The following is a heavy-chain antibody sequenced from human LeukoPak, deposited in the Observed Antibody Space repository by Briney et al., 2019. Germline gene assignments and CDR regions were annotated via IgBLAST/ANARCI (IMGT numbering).Heavy chain of an antibody. CDR3: ARRGLLWFGELSGY. CDR1: GFTFSSYA. CDR2: ISSNGGST. V-gene: IGHV3-64*01. D-gene: IGHD3-10*01. Sequence: PGGSLRLSCAASGFTFSSYAMHWVRQAPGKGLEYVSVISSNGGSTYYANSVKGRFTISRDNSKNTLYLQMGSLRAEDMAVYYCARRGLLWFGELSGYWGQGTLVTVSS. J-gene: IGHJ4*02.